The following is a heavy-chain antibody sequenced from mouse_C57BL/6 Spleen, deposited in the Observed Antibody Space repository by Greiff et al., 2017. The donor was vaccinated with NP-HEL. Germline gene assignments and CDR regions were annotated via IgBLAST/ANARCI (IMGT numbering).Heavy chain of an antibody. Sequence: VQLQQSGAELVKPGASVKLSCKASGYTFTSYWMHWVKQRPGQGLEWIGMIHPNSGSTNSNEKFKSKATLTVDKSSSTAYMQLSSLTSEDSAVYYCARLEGNWYFDVWGTGTTVTVSS. CDR2: IHPNSGST. CDR1: GYTFTSYW. J-gene: IGHJ1*03. CDR3: ARLEGNWYFDV. V-gene: IGHV1-64*01.